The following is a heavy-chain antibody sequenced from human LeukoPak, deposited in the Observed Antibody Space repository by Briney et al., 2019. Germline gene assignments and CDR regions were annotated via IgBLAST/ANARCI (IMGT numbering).Heavy chain of an antibody. Sequence: GESLKISCKGSGYRFTSYWIGWVRQMPGKGLEWMGIIYPGDSDTRYSPSFQGQVTISADKSISTAYLQWSSLKASDTAMYYCATKSSGSYYYYYMDVWGKGTTVTVSS. D-gene: IGHD3-22*01. J-gene: IGHJ6*03. CDR3: ATKSSGSYYYYYMDV. CDR1: GYRFTSYW. V-gene: IGHV5-51*01. CDR2: IYPGDSDT.